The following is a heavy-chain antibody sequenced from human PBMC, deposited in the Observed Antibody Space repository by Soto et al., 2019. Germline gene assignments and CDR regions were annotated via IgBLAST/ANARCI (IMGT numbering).Heavy chain of an antibody. J-gene: IGHJ6*03. CDR1: GWSFSGYY. D-gene: IGHD3-3*01. CDR2: INHSGST. Sequence: SETLSLTCAFYGWSFSGYYWSWIRQPPGKGLEWIGEINHSGSTNYNPSLKSRVTISVDTSKNQFSLKLSSVTAADTAVYYCARRLLEWSQGGYYYYYYMDVWGKGTTVTVSS. CDR3: ARRLLEWSQGGYYYYYYMDV. V-gene: IGHV4-34*01.